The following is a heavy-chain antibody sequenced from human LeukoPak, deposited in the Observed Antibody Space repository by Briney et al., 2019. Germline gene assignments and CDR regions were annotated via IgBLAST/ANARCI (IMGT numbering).Heavy chain of an antibody. D-gene: IGHD1-1*01. CDR1: GGSISSNNW. CDR3: ARVNINNWHSCDY. CDR2: IYHSGSP. Sequence: SETLSLTCAVSGGSISSNNWWGWVRQPPGKGLEWIGEIYHSGSPNYNPSLKSRVTISVDKSRNHLSLNLSSVTAADTAVYYCARVNINNWHSCDYWGQGTLVTVSS. J-gene: IGHJ4*02. V-gene: IGHV4-4*02.